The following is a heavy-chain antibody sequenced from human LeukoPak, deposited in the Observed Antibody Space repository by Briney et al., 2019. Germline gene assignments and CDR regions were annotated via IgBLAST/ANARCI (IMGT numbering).Heavy chain of an antibody. D-gene: IGHD6-19*01. CDR2: ISAYNGNT. CDR1: GYTFTSYD. J-gene: IGHJ4*02. Sequence: GASVKLSCKASGYTFTSYDISWVRHAPGQGLEWMGWISAYNGNTNYAQKLQGRVTMTTDTSTSTAYMELRSLRSDDTAVYYCARDLGVAGPDYWGQGTLVTVSS. V-gene: IGHV1-18*01. CDR3: ARDLGVAGPDY.